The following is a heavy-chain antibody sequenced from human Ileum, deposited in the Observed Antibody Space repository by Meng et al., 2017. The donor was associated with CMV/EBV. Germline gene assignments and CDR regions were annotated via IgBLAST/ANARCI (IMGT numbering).Heavy chain of an antibody. Sequence: GESLKISCVASGFTFSKHWMHWVRQVPGKGLIWVSYINSEGSHTTYADSVRGRFTISRDNAKNTLYLQMNSLRAEDTAVYYCATRAYCSSTSCYHYYYYYGMDVWGQGTTVTVSS. CDR3: ATRAYCSSTSCYHYYYYYGMDV. V-gene: IGHV3-74*01. J-gene: IGHJ6*02. CDR2: INSEGSHT. D-gene: IGHD2-2*01. CDR1: GFTFSKHW.